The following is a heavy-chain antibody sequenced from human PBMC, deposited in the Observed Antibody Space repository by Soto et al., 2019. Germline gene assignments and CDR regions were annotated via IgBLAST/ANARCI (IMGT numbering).Heavy chain of an antibody. Sequence: QVQLQESGPGLVKPSETLSLTCTVSGGSVSSGSYYWSWIRQPPGKGLEWIGYIYYSGSTNYNPSLKSRVTISVDTSKNQFSLKLSSVTAADTAVYYCASRTQYYDFWSGYYPSDAFDIWGQGTMVTVSS. CDR1: GGSVSSGSYY. V-gene: IGHV4-61*01. CDR3: ASRTQYYDFWSGYYPSDAFDI. CDR2: IYYSGST. J-gene: IGHJ3*02. D-gene: IGHD3-3*01.